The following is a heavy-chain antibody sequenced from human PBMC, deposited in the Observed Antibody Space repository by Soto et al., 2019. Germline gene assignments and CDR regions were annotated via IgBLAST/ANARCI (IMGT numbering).Heavy chain of an antibody. CDR2: ISYDGSNK. CDR3: ARDLGYGDYPAFDY. J-gene: IGHJ4*02. D-gene: IGHD4-17*01. CDR1: GFTFSSYG. Sequence: QVQLVESGGGVVQPGRSLRLSCAASGFTFSSYGMHWVRQAPGKGLEWVAVISYDGSNKYYADSVKGRFTISRDNSKNTLYLQMNSLRAEDTAVYYCARDLGYGDYPAFDYWGQGTLVTVSS. V-gene: IGHV3-30*03.